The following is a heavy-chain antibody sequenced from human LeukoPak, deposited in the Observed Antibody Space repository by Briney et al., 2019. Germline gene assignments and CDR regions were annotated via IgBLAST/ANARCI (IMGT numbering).Heavy chain of an antibody. V-gene: IGHV1-2*02. J-gene: IGHJ4*02. CDR3: ARFLYSSGYSHIDY. CDR2: INPNSGGT. Sequence: ASVKVSCKASGYTFTGYYMHWVRQAPGQGLEWMGWINPNSGGTNYAQKFQGRVTMTRDTSISTAYMELSRLRSDDTAVYYCARFLYSSGYSHIDYWGQGTLVTVSS. CDR1: GYTFTGYY. D-gene: IGHD3-22*01.